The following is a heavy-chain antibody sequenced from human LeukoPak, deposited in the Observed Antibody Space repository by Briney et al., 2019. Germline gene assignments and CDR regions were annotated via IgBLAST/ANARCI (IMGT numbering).Heavy chain of an antibody. J-gene: IGHJ5*02. V-gene: IGHV5-51*01. CDR1: GYSINNHW. CDR3: ARQEYCSGGSCYTWFDP. CDR2: IYPADSDI. Sequence: GESLKISCKGSGYSINNHWIGWVRQMPGKGLEWMGIIYPADSDIRYSPSFQGQVTISADKSISTAYLQWSSLKASDTAMYYCARQEYCSGGSCYTWFDPWGQGTLVTVSS. D-gene: IGHD2-15*01.